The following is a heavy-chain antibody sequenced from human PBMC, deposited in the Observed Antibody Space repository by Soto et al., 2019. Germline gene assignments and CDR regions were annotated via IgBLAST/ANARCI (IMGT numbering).Heavy chain of an antibody. CDR3: ARISCSGGSCTDAFDI. Sequence: SRRIPWYAAGCSFTGYLMDLARPVPGIGLEWMEIIYPGDSDTRYSASVQGQVTMSADKSISAAYLQWSSLRASDTAMYYCARISCSGGSCTDAFDIWGQGTMVTVS. D-gene: IGHD2-15*01. J-gene: IGHJ3*02. V-gene: IGHV5-51*01. CDR1: GCSFTGYL. CDR2: IYPGDSDT.